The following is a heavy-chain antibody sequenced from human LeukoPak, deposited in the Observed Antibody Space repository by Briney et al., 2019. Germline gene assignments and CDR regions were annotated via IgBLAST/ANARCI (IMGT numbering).Heavy chain of an antibody. V-gene: IGHV3-30*18. Sequence: GGSLRLSCAASGFTFSSYGMHWVRQAPGKGLEWVAVISYDGSNKYYADSMKGRFTISRDNSKNTLYLQMNSLRAEDTAVYYCAKEQWLAPDYWGQGTLVTVSS. CDR2: ISYDGSNK. CDR3: AKEQWLAPDY. J-gene: IGHJ4*02. D-gene: IGHD6-19*01. CDR1: GFTFSSYG.